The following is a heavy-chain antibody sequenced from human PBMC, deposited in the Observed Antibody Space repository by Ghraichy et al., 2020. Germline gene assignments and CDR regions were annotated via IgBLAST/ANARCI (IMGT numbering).Heavy chain of an antibody. CDR2: ISASGEST. D-gene: IGHD3-22*01. CDR1: GFTFSSYA. V-gene: IGHV3-23*01. CDR3: AKNMIIVVITRGAFDM. J-gene: IGHJ3*02. Sequence: GGSLRLSCAASGFTFSSYAMSWVRQAPGKGLEWVSAISASGESTFYADSVKGRFTISRDNSKNTLYLQMNSLRAEDTAVYYCAKNMIIVVITRGAFDMWGQGPMVTVS.